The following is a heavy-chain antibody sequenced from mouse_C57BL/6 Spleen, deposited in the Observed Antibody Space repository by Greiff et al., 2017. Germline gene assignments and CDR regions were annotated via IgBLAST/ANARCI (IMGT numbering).Heavy chain of an antibody. CDR2: IYPRSGNT. CDR3: AGGGSSYPCAY. CDR1: GYTFTSYG. J-gene: IGHJ3*01. V-gene: IGHV1-81*01. Sequence: VQLQQSGAELARPGASVKLSCKASGYTFTSYGISWVKQRTGQGLEWIGEIYPRSGNTYYNEKFKGKATLTADKSSSTAYMELRSLASEDSAVYFCAGGGSSYPCAYWGQGTLVTVSA. D-gene: IGHD1-1*01.